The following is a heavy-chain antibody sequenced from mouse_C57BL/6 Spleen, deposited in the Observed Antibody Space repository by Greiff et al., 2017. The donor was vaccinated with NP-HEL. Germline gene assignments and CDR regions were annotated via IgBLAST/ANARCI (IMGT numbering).Heavy chain of an antibody. Sequence: VQLQESGAELMKPGASVKLSCKATGYTFTGYWIEWVKQRPGHGLEWIGEILPGSGSTNYNEKFKGKATFTADTSSNTAYMQLSSLTTEEAAIYYCARMRKYYFGSSYTPGDAMDYWGQGTSVTVSS. V-gene: IGHV1-9*01. CDR3: ARMRKYYFGSSYTPGDAMDY. J-gene: IGHJ4*01. D-gene: IGHD1-1*01. CDR1: GYTFTGYW. CDR2: ILPGSGST.